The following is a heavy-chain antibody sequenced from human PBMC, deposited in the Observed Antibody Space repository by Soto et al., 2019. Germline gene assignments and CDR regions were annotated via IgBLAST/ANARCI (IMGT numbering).Heavy chain of an antibody. CDR1: AYSCTDYH. CDR3: AKDPIGQWLPPVN. D-gene: IGHD6-19*01. CDR2: INTNSGGT. Sequence: ASEKVSCQASAYSCTDYHIHLLRQAPGQGLEWLGRINTNSGGTNYAQKFQGRVTMTRDTSISTAYMELSRLRSDDTAVYYCAKDPIGQWLPPVNWGQGTTVTVSS. V-gene: IGHV1-2*06. J-gene: IGHJ6*02.